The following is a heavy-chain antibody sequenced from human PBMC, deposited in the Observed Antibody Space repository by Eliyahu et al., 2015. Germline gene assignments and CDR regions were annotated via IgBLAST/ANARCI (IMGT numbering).Heavy chain of an antibody. CDR3: ARVAGRYCSGGSCYSPDY. V-gene: IGHV1-69*01. D-gene: IGHD2-15*01. J-gene: IGHJ4*02. CDR2: IIPIFGTA. CDR1: GGTFSSYA. Sequence: EVKKPGSSVKVSCKASGGTFSSYAISWVRQAPGQGLEWMGGIIPIFGTANYAQKFQGRVTITADESTSTAYMELSSLRSEDTAVYYCARVAGRYCSGGSCYSPDYWGQGTLVTVSS.